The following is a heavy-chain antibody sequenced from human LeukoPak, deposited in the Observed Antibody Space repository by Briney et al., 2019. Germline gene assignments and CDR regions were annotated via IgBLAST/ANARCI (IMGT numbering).Heavy chain of an antibody. Sequence: ASVKVSCKASGYTFTSYGISWVRQAPGQGLEWMGWISAYNGNTNYAQKFQGRVTMTRDTSISTAYMELSRLRSDDTAVYYCARQYSSGWYFDYWGQGTLVTVSS. J-gene: IGHJ4*02. V-gene: IGHV1-18*01. CDR1: GYTFTSYG. CDR2: ISAYNGNT. D-gene: IGHD6-19*01. CDR3: ARQYSSGWYFDY.